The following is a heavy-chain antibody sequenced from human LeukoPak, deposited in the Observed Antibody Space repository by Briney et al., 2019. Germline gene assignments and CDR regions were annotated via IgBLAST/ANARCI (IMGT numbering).Heavy chain of an antibody. V-gene: IGHV3-9*01. Sequence: GRSLTLSCAASGFTFEDYAMHWVRQAPGKGLEWVSGISWNSGSIGYADSVKGRFTISRDNAKNSLYLQMNSLRAEDTALYYCAKDTKGEGAFDYWGQGTLVTVSS. CDR3: AKDTKGEGAFDY. CDR1: GFTFEDYA. CDR2: ISWNSGSI. J-gene: IGHJ4*02. D-gene: IGHD3-16*01.